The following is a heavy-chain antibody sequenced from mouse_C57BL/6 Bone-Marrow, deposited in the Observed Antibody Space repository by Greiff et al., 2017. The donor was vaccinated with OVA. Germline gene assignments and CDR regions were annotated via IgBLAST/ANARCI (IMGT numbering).Heavy chain of an antibody. CDR1: GYTFTSYW. V-gene: IGHV1-69*01. CDR3: ARIGYGSEYYAMDY. CDR2: IDPSDSYT. J-gene: IGHJ4*01. D-gene: IGHD1-1*01. Sequence: QVQLQQPGAELVMPGASVKLSCKASGYTFTSYWMHWVQQRPGQGLEWIGEIDPSDSYTNYNQKFKGKSTLTVDKSSSTAYMQLSSLTSEDSAVYYCARIGYGSEYYAMDYWGQGTSVTVSS.